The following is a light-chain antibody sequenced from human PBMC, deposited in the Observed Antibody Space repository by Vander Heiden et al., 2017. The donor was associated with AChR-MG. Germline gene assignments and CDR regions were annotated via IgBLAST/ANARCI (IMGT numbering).Light chain of an antibody. Sequence: QSVLTQPPSASGTPGQRVTISCSVSSSNIGSNYVYWYQQLPGTAPKLLIYRNNQRPSGVPDRFSGSKSGTSASLAISGLRSEDEADYYCAAWDDSDYVFGTGTKVTVL. CDR2: RNN. V-gene: IGLV1-47*01. CDR1: SSNIGSNY. J-gene: IGLJ1*01. CDR3: AAWDDSDYV.